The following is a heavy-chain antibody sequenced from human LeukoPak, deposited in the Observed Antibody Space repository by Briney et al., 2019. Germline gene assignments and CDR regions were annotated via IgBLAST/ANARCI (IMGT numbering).Heavy chain of an antibody. CDR2: IYYSGST. V-gene: IGHV4-30-2*03. CDR3: ARHLSGTTMSHYFDF. Sequence: PSQTLSLTCAVSGGSISSGGYSWAWIRQTPGKGLEWIASIYYSGSTSYNPSLSSRVSISVDTSKNQVSLKMKSVTDTDSAVYYCARHLSGTTMSHYFDFWGQGTLVPVSS. D-gene: IGHD3-10*02. J-gene: IGHJ4*02. CDR1: GGSISSGGYS.